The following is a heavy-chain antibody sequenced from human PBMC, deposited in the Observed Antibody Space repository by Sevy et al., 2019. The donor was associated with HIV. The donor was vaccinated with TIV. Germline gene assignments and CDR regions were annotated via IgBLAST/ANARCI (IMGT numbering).Heavy chain of an antibody. CDR3: ARDVAFTTEYSYGMDV. D-gene: IGHD4-17*01. J-gene: IGHJ6*02. CDR2: ISYAGSNK. CDR1: GFMFSSYS. Sequence: GGSLRLSCAASGFMFSSYSVHWVRQAPGKGLEWVAVISYAGSNKYYADSVKGRFTISRDNSRNTLYLQMNSLRAEDTAVYYCARDVAFTTEYSYGMDVWGQGTTLTVSS. V-gene: IGHV3-30-3*01.